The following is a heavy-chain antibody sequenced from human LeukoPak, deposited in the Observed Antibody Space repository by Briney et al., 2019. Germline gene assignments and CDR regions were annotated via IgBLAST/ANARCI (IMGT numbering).Heavy chain of an antibody. CDR2: IWNDGSNK. Sequence: PGRSLRLSCAASGFTFSTCGMHWVRQAPGKGLEWVAVIWNDGSNKYYADSVKGRFTISRDNSKNTLYLQMNSLRAEDTAVYSCARASGPFDYWGQGTLVTVSS. CDR3: ARASGPFDY. V-gene: IGHV3-33*01. J-gene: IGHJ4*02. CDR1: GFTFSTCG. D-gene: IGHD3-10*01.